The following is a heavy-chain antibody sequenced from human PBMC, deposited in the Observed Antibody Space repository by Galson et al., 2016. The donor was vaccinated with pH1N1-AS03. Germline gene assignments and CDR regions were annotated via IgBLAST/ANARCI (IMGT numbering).Heavy chain of an antibody. CDR2: IWYDGSKE. CDR1: GFTFRSFG. CDR3: ARPAHDFGRPYHMDV. J-gene: IGHJ6*02. D-gene: IGHD3/OR15-3a*01. V-gene: IGHV3-33*01. Sequence: SLRLSCAASGFTFRSFGMHWVRQAPGKGLEWVAVIWYDGSKEEYADSVKGRFTISRDNSKNTLFLQMKSLGVEDTAVYYCARPAHDFGRPYHMDVWGQGTTATVS.